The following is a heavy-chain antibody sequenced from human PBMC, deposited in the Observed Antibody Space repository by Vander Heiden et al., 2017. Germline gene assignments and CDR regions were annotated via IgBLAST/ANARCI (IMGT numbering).Heavy chain of an antibody. CDR2: IKSKTDGRTT. D-gene: IGHD3-16*01. CDR3: TTDLGGGLDY. V-gene: IGHV3-15*01. J-gene: IGHJ4*02. Sequence: PGKGLEWVGRIKSKTDGRTTDYAAPVKGRFTISRDDSENTLYLQMNSLKTEDTAVYYCTTDLGGGLDYWGQGTLVTVSS.